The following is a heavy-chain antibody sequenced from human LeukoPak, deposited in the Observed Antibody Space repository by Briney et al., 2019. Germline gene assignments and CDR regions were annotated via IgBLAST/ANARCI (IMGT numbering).Heavy chain of an antibody. CDR3: ARLNGYAPPTAPFDY. V-gene: IGHV5-10-1*01. D-gene: IGHD5-12*01. CDR2: IDPSDSYT. Sequence: GESLRISCKGSGYSFTSYWISWVRQMPGKGLEWMGRIDPSDSYTNYSPSFQGHVTISADKSISTAYQQWSSLKASDTAMYYCARLNGYAPPTAPFDYWGQGTLVTVSS. CDR1: GYSFTSYW. J-gene: IGHJ4*02.